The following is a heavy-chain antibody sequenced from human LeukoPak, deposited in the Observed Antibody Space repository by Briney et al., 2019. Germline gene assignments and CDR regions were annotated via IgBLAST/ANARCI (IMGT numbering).Heavy chain of an antibody. CDR3: ARDVQGYSYGSNWFNP. CDR2: IYYSGST. D-gene: IGHD5-18*01. V-gene: IGHV4-59*12. J-gene: IGHJ5*02. CDR1: GGSISSYY. Sequence: PSETLSLTCTVSGGSISSYYWSWIRQPPGKGLEWIGYIYYSGSTNYNPSLKSRVTISVDTSKNQFSLKLSSVTAADTAVYYCARDVQGYSYGSNWFNPWGQGTLVTVSS.